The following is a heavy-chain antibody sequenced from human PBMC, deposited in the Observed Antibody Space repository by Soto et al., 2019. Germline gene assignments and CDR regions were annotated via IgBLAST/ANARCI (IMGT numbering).Heavy chain of an antibody. Sequence: SQTLSLTCVISGDSVSSNSAAWNWIRQSPSRGLEWLGRTYYRSKWYNDYAXSVKSRITINPDTSKNQFSLQLNSVTPEDTAVYYCARLGYCSSTSCSGGGMDVWGQGTTVTVSS. D-gene: IGHD2-2*01. J-gene: IGHJ6*02. V-gene: IGHV6-1*01. CDR2: TYYRSKWYN. CDR3: ARLGYCSSTSCSGGGMDV. CDR1: GDSVSSNSAA.